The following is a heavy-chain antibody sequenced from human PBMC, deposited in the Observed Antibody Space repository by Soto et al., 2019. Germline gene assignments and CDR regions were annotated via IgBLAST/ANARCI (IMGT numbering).Heavy chain of an antibody. CDR1: GFTFSSYA. V-gene: IGHV3-23*01. Sequence: PGGSLRLSCAASGFTFSSYAMSWVRQAPGKGLEWVSAISGSGGSTYYAGSVKGRFTISRDNSKNTLYLQMNSLRAEDTAVYYCAKPSLPGATIFGVVPQGGMDVWGQGTTVTVSS. CDR3: AKPSLPGATIFGVVPQGGMDV. J-gene: IGHJ6*02. CDR2: ISGSGGST. D-gene: IGHD3-3*01.